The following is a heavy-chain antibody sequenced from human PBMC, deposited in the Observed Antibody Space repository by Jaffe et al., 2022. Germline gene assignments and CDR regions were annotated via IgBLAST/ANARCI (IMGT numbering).Heavy chain of an antibody. V-gene: IGHV4-59*01. CDR3: ARDRGGYYGSGSYPYYFDY. Sequence: QVQLQESGPGLVKPSETLSLTCTVSGGSISSYYWSWIRQPPGKGLEWIGYIYYSGSTNYNPSLKSRVTISVDTSKNQFSLKLSSVTAADTAVYYCARDRGGYYGSGSYPYYFDYWGQGTLVTVSS. J-gene: IGHJ4*02. CDR1: GGSISSYY. CDR2: IYYSGST. D-gene: IGHD3-10*01.